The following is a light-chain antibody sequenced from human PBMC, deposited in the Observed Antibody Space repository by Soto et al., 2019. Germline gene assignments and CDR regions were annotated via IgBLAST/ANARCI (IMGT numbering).Light chain of an antibody. V-gene: IGLV2-8*01. Sequence: QYALTQPPSASGSPGQSVAISCTGTSSDVGGYNYVSWYQQHPGKAPKLMIYEVNKRPSGVPDRFSGSKSGNTASLTVSGLQADDEADYYCSSYAGSSNVFGTGTKLTVL. J-gene: IGLJ1*01. CDR3: SSYAGSSNV. CDR1: SSDVGGYNY. CDR2: EVN.